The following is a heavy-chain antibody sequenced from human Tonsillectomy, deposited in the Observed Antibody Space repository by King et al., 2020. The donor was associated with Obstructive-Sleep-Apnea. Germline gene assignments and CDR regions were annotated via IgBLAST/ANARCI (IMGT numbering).Heavy chain of an antibody. V-gene: IGHV4-59*01. CDR3: ARVWSTVVTNDAFDI. J-gene: IGHJ3*02. CDR2: IYNTGST. CDR1: GGSISSYS. Sequence: QLLESGPGLVKPSETLSLTCTVSGGSISSYSWTWIRQPPGKGLEWIGYIYNTGSTNYNPSLKSRVTISIDTSKNQFSLKLSSVTAADTAVYYCARVWSTVVTNDAFDIWGQGTMVTVSS. D-gene: IGHD4-23*01.